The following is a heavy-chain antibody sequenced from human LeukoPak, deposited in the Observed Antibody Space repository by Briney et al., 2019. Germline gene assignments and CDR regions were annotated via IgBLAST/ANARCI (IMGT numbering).Heavy chain of an antibody. CDR3: ARGTWDYYDSSGYTH. Sequence: GGSLRLSCAPSGFTFSSYSMNWVRQAPGKGLEWVSSISSSSSYIYYADSVKGRFTISRDNAKNSLYLQMNSLRAEDTAVYYCARGTWDYYDSSGYTHWGQGTLVSVSS. J-gene: IGHJ4*02. V-gene: IGHV3-21*01. CDR2: ISSSSSYI. CDR1: GFTFSSYS. D-gene: IGHD3-22*01.